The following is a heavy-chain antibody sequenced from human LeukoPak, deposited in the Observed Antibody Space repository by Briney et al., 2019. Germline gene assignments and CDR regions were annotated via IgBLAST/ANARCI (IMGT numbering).Heavy chain of an antibody. D-gene: IGHD1-26*01. CDR1: GFTFSTYW. J-gene: IGHJ4*02. CDR2: INPDGSNT. CDR3: ASLTVGATGHY. Sequence: GGSLRLSCAASGFTFSTYWMSWVRQVPGKGLVWVSRINPDGSNTAYADSVKGRFTISRDNAKNALYLQMNTLRAEDTAVYYCASLTVGATGHYWGQGTLVTVSS. V-gene: IGHV3-74*01.